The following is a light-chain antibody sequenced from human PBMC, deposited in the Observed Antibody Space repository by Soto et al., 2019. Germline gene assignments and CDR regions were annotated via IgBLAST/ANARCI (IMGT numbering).Light chain of an antibody. CDR1: QSVNSN. V-gene: IGKV3-15*01. Sequence: EIVMTQSPATLSVSPGGRATLSCRTSQSVNSNLAWYQQKPGQAPRLLIYGTSTRATGIPARFSGSGSGTEFTLTIGSLQSEDFAVYYCQQRSNWPPEVTFGQGTRREI. CDR3: QQRSNWPPEVT. J-gene: IGKJ5*01. CDR2: GTS.